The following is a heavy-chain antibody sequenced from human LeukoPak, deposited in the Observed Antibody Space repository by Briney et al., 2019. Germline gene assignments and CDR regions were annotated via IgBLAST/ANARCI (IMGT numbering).Heavy chain of an antibody. CDR2: IIPILGIA. V-gene: IGHV1-69*04. CDR1: GGTFSSYA. CDR3: ARVGALEYGMDV. J-gene: IGHJ6*02. Sequence: ASVKVSCKASGGTFSSYAISWVRQAPGQGLEWMGRIIPILGIANYAQKFQGRVTITADTSTSTAYMELSSLRSEDTAVYYCARVGALEYGMDVWGQGTTVTVSS. D-gene: IGHD3-16*01.